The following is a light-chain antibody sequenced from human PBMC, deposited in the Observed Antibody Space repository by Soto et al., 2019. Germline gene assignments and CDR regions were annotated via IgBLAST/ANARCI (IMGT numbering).Light chain of an antibody. Sequence: QSALTQPPSASGSPGQSVTISCTGTSSDIGAFNSISWYQQYPGKAPKLIIFDITQRPSGVPDRFSGSKSANTASLTVSGLQDEDEADYSCAAWDDSLNGLVFGTGTKVTVL. CDR1: SSDIGAFNS. V-gene: IGLV2-8*01. J-gene: IGLJ1*01. CDR2: DIT. CDR3: AAWDDSLNGLV.